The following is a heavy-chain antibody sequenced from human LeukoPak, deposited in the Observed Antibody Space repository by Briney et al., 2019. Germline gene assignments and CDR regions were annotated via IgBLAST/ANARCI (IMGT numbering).Heavy chain of an antibody. CDR1: GGSISSYY. J-gene: IGHJ3*02. CDR3: ATRVAATSDLLPIDAFDI. D-gene: IGHD6-19*01. CDR2: IYYSGNT. V-gene: IGHV4-59*01. Sequence: SETLSLTCTVSGGSISSYYWSWIRQPPGKGLEWIAYIYYSGNTNFNPSLKSRVTISVDTSKNQFSLKLSSVTAADTAVYYCATRVAATSDLLPIDAFDIWGQGTMVTVSS.